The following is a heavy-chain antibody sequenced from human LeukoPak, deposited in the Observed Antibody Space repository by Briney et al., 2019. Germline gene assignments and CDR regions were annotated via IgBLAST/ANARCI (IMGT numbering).Heavy chain of an antibody. CDR1: GGSFSGYY. CDR3: AREYQLLFGMDV. Sequence: SETLSLTCAVYGGSFSGYYWSWIRQPPGKGLEWIGYIYYSGSTNYNPSLKSRVTISVDTSKNQFSLKLSSVTAADTAVYYCAREYQLLFGMDVWGQGTTVTVSS. D-gene: IGHD2-2*01. CDR2: IYYSGST. V-gene: IGHV4-59*12. J-gene: IGHJ6*02.